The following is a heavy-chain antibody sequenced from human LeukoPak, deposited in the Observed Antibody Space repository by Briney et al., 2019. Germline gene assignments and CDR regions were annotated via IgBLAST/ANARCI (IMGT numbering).Heavy chain of an antibody. D-gene: IGHD3-10*01. CDR1: GYTFTTYG. J-gene: IGHJ4*02. V-gene: IGHV1-18*01. Sequence: ASVKVSCKPSGYTFTTYGISWVRQAPGQGLEWMGWINTYSGDTNYAQKLQGRVTMTIDTSTSTAYMELGSLRSDDTAMYYCARDYQYYASGSSKKAFDYWGQGTLVTVSS. CDR3: ARDYQYYASGSSKKAFDY. CDR2: INTYSGDT.